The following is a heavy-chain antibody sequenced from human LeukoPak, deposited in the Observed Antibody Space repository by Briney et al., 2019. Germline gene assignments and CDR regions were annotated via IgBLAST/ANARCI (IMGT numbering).Heavy chain of an antibody. J-gene: IGHJ4*02. V-gene: IGHV3-23*01. Sequence: HPGGSLRLSCAASGFTFSSYEMNWVRQAPGKGLEWVSAISGSGGSTYYADSVKGRFTISRDNSKNTLYLQMNSLRAEDTAVYYCAKDSRNSFDYWGQGTLVTVSS. CDR3: AKDSRNSFDY. CDR2: ISGSGGST. CDR1: GFTFSSYE.